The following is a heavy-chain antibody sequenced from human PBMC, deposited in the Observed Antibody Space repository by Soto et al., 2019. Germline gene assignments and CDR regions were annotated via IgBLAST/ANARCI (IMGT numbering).Heavy chain of an antibody. CDR2: MNPNSGNT. D-gene: IGHD3-3*02. Sequence: ASVKVSCKASRYTFISYDINWVRQATGQGLEWMGWMNPNSGNTGYAQKFQGRISITRDTSASTVYMELTGLTSEDTAVYYCARDTETLGPRANDALDIWGQGTMVT. V-gene: IGHV1-8*01. CDR3: ARDTETLGPRANDALDI. CDR1: RYTFISYD. J-gene: IGHJ3*02.